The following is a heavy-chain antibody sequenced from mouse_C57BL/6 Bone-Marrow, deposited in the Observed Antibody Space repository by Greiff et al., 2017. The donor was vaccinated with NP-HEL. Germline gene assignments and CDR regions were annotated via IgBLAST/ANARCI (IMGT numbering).Heavy chain of an antibody. V-gene: IGHV2-2*01. J-gene: IGHJ3*01. CDR2: IWSGGST. CDR3: ARNRGAY. Sequence: VKLMESGPGLVQPSQSLSITCTVSGFSLTSYGVHWVRQSPGKGLEWLGVIWSGGSTDYNAAFISRLSISKDNSKSQVFFKMNSLQADDTAIYYCARNRGAYWGQGTLVTVSA. CDR1: GFSLTSYG.